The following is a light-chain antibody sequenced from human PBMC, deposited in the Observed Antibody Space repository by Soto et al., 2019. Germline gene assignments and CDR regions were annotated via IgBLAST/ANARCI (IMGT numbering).Light chain of an antibody. J-gene: IGKJ5*01. CDR3: QQSYSTLPIT. Sequence: QLTKSPSSLAAAVGDRVTITCRASQGRSSNLAWCQQKPGRAPKLLSFGASTLQSGVPSRFSGSGSGTDFTLTISSLQPDDFATYYCQQSYSTLPITFAQGTRLEIK. V-gene: IGKV1-9*01. CDR2: GAS. CDR1: QGRSSN.